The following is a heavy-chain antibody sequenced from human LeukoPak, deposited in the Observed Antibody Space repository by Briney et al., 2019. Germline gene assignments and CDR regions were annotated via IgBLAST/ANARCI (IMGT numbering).Heavy chain of an antibody. CDR2: IYYSGST. V-gene: IGHV4-59*08. CDR3: ARGYDYVDY. CDR1: GGSISSYY. Sequence: SETLSLTCTVSGGSISSYYWSWIRQPPGKGLEWIGYIYYSGSTNYNPSLKSRVTISVDTSKNQFSLKLSSVTAADTAVYYCARGYDYVDYWGQGTLVTVSS. D-gene: IGHD6-13*01. J-gene: IGHJ4*02.